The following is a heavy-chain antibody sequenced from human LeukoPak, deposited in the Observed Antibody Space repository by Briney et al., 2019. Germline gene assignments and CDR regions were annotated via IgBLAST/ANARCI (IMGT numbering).Heavy chain of an antibody. D-gene: IGHD3-22*01. Sequence: GGSLRLSCEASGFSFSTVPMSWVRQVPGKGLECVSYIIASGDSAYYADSVRGRFTISRDNAKNSLYLQMNSLRAEDTAVYYCARDAEYYYDTSDAFDIWGQGTMVTVSS. V-gene: IGHV3-48*04. J-gene: IGHJ3*02. CDR1: GFSFSTVP. CDR3: ARDAEYYYDTSDAFDI. CDR2: IIASGDSA.